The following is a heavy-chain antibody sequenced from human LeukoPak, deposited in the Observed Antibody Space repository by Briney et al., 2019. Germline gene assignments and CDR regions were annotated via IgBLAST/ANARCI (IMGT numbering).Heavy chain of an antibody. CDR3: ARVHSSSWLNYYYYMDV. Sequence: NASETLSLTCTVSGGSISSYYWSWIRQPPGKGLEWIGYIYYSGSTNYNTSLKSRVTISVDTSKNHFSLKLSSVTAADTAVYYCARVHSSSWLNYYYYMDVWGKGTTVTISS. CDR1: GGSISSYY. CDR2: IYYSGST. D-gene: IGHD6-13*01. V-gene: IGHV4-59*01. J-gene: IGHJ6*03.